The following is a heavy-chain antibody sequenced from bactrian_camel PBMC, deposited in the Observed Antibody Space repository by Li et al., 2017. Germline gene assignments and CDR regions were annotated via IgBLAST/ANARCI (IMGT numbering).Heavy chain of an antibody. V-gene: IGHV3S54*01. CDR2: ISTGGGST. CDR1: EYGYSTYC. D-gene: IGHD1*01. J-gene: IGHJ6*01. Sequence: VQLVESGGGSVQAGGSLRLSCPVSASEYGYSTYCMGWFRQAPGKQREGVAVISTGGGSTNYADSVKGRFTISKDNAKNTLYLQMNSLKPEDTAMYYCAADFSPPGFFGCGVNRMVTLIRKSIGYWGQGTQVTVS. CDR3: AADFSPPGFFGCGVNRMVTLIRKSIGY.